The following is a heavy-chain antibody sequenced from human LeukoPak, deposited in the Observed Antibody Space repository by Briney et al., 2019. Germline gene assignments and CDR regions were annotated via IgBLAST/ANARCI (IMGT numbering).Heavy chain of an antibody. CDR2: IGGSGAST. CDR1: GFTFSSYA. CDR3: AKSKVFDY. D-gene: IGHD4-11*01. J-gene: IGHJ4*02. V-gene: IGHV3-23*01. Sequence: GRSLRLSCVASGFTFSSYAMSWVRQAPGKGLEWVSHIGGSGASTYYADSVKGRFTISRDNSKNTLYLQMNSLQAEDTAVYYCAKSKVFDYWGQGTLVTVSS.